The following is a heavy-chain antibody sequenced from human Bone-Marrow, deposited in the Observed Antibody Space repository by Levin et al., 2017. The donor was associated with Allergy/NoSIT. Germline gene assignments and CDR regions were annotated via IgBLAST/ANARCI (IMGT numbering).Heavy chain of an antibody. CDR2: ISYDGTRK. CDR1: GFTLSNFA. CDR3: ARGGYYNILTGQFDC. D-gene: IGHD3-9*01. J-gene: IGHJ4*02. V-gene: IGHV3-30-3*01. Sequence: GGSLRLSCAASGFTLSNFAMHWVRQAPGKGLEWVAVISYDGTRKHYADSVKGRITISRDNSKNTLYLQMNSLRPEDTAVYYCARGGYYNILTGQFDCWGQGTLVTVSS.